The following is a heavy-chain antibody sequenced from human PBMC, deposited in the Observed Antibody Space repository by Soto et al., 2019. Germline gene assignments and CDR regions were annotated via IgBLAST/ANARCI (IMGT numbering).Heavy chain of an antibody. Sequence: SETLSLTCIVSGGSISGYYWSWIRQPAGKELEWIGRIYSDGTTNYNPSLKGRGTMSVDTSKKQISLKLTSVTAADTAMYYCARDRGYRSGSFGSWGQGVLVTVSS. V-gene: IGHV4-4*07. J-gene: IGHJ5*02. CDR2: IYSDGTT. D-gene: IGHD5-18*01. CDR3: ARDRGYRSGSFGS. CDR1: GGSISGYY.